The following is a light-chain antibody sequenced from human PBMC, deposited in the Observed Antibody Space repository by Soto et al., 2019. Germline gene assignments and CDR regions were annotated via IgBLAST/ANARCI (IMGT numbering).Light chain of an antibody. CDR3: SSYTSSTSYV. V-gene: IGLV2-14*01. Sequence: QSVLTQPASVSESPGQSITISCTGTSSDIGVSTFVSWYQQHPGKAPELIIYEVSDRPSGVSHRFSGSKSGNTASLTISGLQAEDEADYYCSSYTSSTSYVFGIGTKLTVL. J-gene: IGLJ1*01. CDR1: SSDIGVSTF. CDR2: EVS.